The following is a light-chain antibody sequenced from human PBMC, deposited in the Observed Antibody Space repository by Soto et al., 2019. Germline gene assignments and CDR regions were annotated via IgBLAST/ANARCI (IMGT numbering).Light chain of an antibody. CDR2: DVT. CDR1: SNDVGGFNY. Sequence: QSALTQPASVSGSPGQSITISCTGTSNDVGGFNYVSWYQQLPGKAPKLVIYDVTHRTSGVSDRFSGSRSGNTASLTISGLQAEDEADYYCTSFTSGSTPYVLGTGTKVTV. CDR3: TSFTSGSTPYV. V-gene: IGLV2-14*03. J-gene: IGLJ1*01.